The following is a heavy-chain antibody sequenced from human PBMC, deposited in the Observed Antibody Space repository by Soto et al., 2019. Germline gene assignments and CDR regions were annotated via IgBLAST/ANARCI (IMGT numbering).Heavy chain of an antibody. CDR1: GYTFTGYY. D-gene: IGHD6-13*01. J-gene: IGHJ6*02. V-gene: IGHV1-2*04. CDR3: ASSGSSIAAAGLPLGYYGMDV. Sequence: ASVKVSCKASGYTFTGYYMHWVRQAPGQGLEWMGWINPNSGGTNYAQKFQGWVSMTRDTSISTAYMELSRLRSDDTAVYYCASSGSSIAAAGLPLGYYGMDVWGQGTTVTVS. CDR2: INPNSGGT.